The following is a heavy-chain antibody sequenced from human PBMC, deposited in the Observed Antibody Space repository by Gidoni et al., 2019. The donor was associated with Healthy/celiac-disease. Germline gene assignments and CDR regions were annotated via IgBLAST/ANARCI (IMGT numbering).Heavy chain of an antibody. CDR3: AKDKSIAAAGYHFDY. J-gene: IGHJ4*02. D-gene: IGHD6-13*01. CDR2: ISWNSGSI. Sequence: GLTFDDYVMHWVRQAPGKGLEWVSGISWNSGSIGYADSVKGRFTISRDNAKNSLYLQMNSLRAEDTALYYCAKDKSIAAAGYHFDYWGQGTLVTVSS. V-gene: IGHV3-9*01. CDR1: GLTFDDYV.